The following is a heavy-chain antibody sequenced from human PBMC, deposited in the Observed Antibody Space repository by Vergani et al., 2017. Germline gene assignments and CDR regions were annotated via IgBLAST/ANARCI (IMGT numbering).Heavy chain of an antibody. D-gene: IGHD3-10*01. V-gene: IGHV3-23*01. Sequence: EVQLLESGGGLVQPGGSLRLSCAASGFTFSSYAMSWVRQAPGKGLEWVSAISGSGGSTYYADSVKGRFTISRDNSKNTLYLQMNSLRAEDTAVYYCAKILDLDGSGSYYFSWAGGVTLDNWGQGTLVTVSS. CDR3: AKILDLDGSGSYYFSWAGGVTLDN. CDR1: GFTFSSYA. J-gene: IGHJ4*02. CDR2: ISGSGGST.